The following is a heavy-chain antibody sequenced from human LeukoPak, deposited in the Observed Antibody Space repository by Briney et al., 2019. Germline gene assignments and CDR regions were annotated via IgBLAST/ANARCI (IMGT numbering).Heavy chain of an antibody. V-gene: IGHV3-74*01. D-gene: IGHD3-10*01. J-gene: IGHJ5*02. CDR1: GFTFSSYW. CDR3: AKNKITMVRGAPDP. CDR2: IASDGSST. Sequence: PGGSLSLSCAASGFTFSSYWMNWVRQAPGKGLVWVSRIASDGSSTTYADSVKGRFSISRDNAKNTLYLQMNSLRAEDTAVYYCAKNKITMVRGAPDPWGQGTLVTVSS.